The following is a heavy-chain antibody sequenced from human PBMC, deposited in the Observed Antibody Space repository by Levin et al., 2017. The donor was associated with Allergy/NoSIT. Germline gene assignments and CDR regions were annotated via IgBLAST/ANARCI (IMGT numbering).Heavy chain of an antibody. CDR1: GGSMNSLSYY. CDR2: IYYAGST. CDR3: ARDLRAAAGTLDF. J-gene: IGHJ4*02. D-gene: IGHD6-13*01. V-gene: IGHV4-39*07. Sequence: SQTLSLTCTVSGGSMNSLSYYWGWIRQSPERGLEWIGTIYYAGSTYYNPSLKSRVTISIDTSNNQFSLDLSSLTAADTAMYYCARDLRAAAGTLDFWGQGTLVTVSS.